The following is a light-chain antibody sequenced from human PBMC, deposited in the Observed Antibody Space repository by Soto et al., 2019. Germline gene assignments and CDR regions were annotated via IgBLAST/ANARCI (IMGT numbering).Light chain of an antibody. CDR2: KDN. Sequence: NFMLTQPHSVSASPGKTVTIYCTRSSDSIVSSYVQWYQQRPGGSPTTVIYKDNQRPSGVPDRFSGSIARSSNSASLTISGLETEDEADYYCQSYDSSNVVFGAGTKLTVL. V-gene: IGLV6-57*01. CDR1: SDSIVSSY. J-gene: IGLJ2*01. CDR3: QSYDSSNVV.